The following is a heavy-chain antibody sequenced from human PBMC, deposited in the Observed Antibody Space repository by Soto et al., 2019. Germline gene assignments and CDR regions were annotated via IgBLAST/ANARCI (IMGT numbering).Heavy chain of an antibody. J-gene: IGHJ5*02. V-gene: IGHV2-5*02. CDR2: IFWDDDK. CDR1: GFSLSTSGVG. Sequence: QITLKESGPTLVNPTQTLTLTCTFSGFSLSTSGVGVGWIRQPPGKALEWLALIFWDDDKRYSPSLKNRLTITKDTSKNQVVLTMTNMDPVDTATYYCAHSLWFGDLSWFDPWGQGTLVTVSS. CDR3: AHSLWFGDLSWFDP. D-gene: IGHD3-10*01.